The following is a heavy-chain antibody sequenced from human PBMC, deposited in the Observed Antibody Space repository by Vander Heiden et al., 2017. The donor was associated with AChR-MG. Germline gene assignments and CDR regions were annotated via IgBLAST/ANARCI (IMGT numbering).Heavy chain of an antibody. CDR2: IYYSGST. J-gene: IGHJ5*02. CDR1: GGSISSYY. Sequence: QVQLQESGPGLVKPSETMSLTRTVSGGSISSYYWGWIRQPPGKGLEWIGHIYYSGSTNYNPSLKSRVTISVDTSKNQFSLKLSSVTAADTAVYYCARTAMYTPPAAIAGYNWFDPWGQGTLVTVSS. V-gene: IGHV4-59*01. CDR3: ARTAMYTPPAAIAGYNWFDP. D-gene: IGHD2-2*02.